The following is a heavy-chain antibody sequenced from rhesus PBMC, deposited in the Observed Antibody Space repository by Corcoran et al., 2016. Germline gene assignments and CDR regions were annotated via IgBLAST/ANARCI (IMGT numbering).Heavy chain of an antibody. CDR1: GFSLTTSGMG. J-gene: IGHJ4*01. V-gene: IGHV2-174*01. Sequence: QVTLKESGPALVKPTQTLTLTCTFSGFSLTTSGMGVGWIRQPPGKALEWLALIYWDDDKRYSTSLKSRLTISKDTSKNQVVLTMTNMDPVDTATYYCARDRWWELHGGFDYWGQGVLVTVSS. CDR3: ARDRWWELHGGFDY. D-gene: IGHD1-44*02. CDR2: IYWDDDK.